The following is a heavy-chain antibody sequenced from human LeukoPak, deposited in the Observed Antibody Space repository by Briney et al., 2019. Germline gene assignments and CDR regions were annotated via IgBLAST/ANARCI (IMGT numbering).Heavy chain of an antibody. CDR3: ASGYGDYWFDP. V-gene: IGHV4-59*01. D-gene: IGHD4-17*01. Sequence: SETLSLTCTVSGGSISRDFWSWIRQPPGKGLEWIGYIYYTGSTNYNPSLKSRVTISIDTSKNQFSLRLRSVTAADTAVYYCASGYGDYWFDPWGQGTLVTVSS. J-gene: IGHJ5*02. CDR2: IYYTGST. CDR1: GGSISRDF.